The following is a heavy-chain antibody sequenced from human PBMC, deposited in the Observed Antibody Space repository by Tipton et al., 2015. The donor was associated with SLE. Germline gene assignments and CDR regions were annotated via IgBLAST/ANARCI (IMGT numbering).Heavy chain of an antibody. J-gene: IGHJ2*01. V-gene: IGHV4-59*11. Sequence: TLSLTCTVSGGSISSHYWSWIRQPPGKGLEWIGYIYYSGSTHYNPSLKSRVTISVDTSKNQFSLKLSSVTAADTAVYYCVRPTGGTVTDWYFDLWGRGTLVTVSS. CDR1: GGSISSHY. CDR3: VRPTGGTVTDWYFDL. CDR2: IYYSGST. D-gene: IGHD4-17*01.